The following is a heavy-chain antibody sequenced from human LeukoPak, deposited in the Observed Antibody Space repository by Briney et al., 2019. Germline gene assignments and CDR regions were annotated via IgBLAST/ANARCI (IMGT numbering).Heavy chain of an antibody. J-gene: IGHJ5*02. CDR3: ARETYSTASHNWFDP. CDR1: GGSISSYY. V-gene: IGHV4-59*01. CDR2: IYYSGST. Sequence: SETLSLTCTVSGGSISSYYWSWIRQPPGKGLVWIGYIYYSGSTNYNPSLKSRVTISVDTSKNQFSLKLSSVTAADTAVYYCARETYSTASHNWFDPWGQGTLVTVSS. D-gene: IGHD4-11*01.